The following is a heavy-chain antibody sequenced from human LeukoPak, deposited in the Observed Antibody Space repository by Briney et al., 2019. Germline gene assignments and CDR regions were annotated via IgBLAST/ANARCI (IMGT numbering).Heavy chain of an antibody. CDR1: GYTFTGYY. D-gene: IGHD3-22*01. CDR2: INPNSGGT. Sequence: ASVKVSCKASGYTFTGYYVHWVRQAPGQGLEWMGWINPNSGGTNYAQKFQGRVTMTRDTSISTAYMELSRLRSDDTAVYYCARDQYYDSSGYYDYWGQGTLVTVSS. J-gene: IGHJ4*02. CDR3: ARDQYYDSSGYYDY. V-gene: IGHV1-2*02.